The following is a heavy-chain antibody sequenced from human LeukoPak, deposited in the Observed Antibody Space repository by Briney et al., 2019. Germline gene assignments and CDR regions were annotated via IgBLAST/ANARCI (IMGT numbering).Heavy chain of an antibody. J-gene: IGHJ4*02. D-gene: IGHD1-26*01. CDR3: ARVKWELPPYFDY. CDR2: IYSGGRT. V-gene: IGHV3-66*01. CDR1: GFTVNSHY. Sequence: GGSPRLSCAASGFTVNSHYMSWVRQAPGKGLELVSVIYSGGRTYYADSVKGRFTISRDNSKSALYLQMNSLRADDTAVYYCARVKWELPPYFDYWGQGTLVTVSS.